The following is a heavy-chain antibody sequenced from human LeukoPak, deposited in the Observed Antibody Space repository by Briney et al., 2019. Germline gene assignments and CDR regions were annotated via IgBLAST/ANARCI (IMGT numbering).Heavy chain of an antibody. V-gene: IGHV3-21*01. J-gene: IGHJ4*02. CDR2: ISSSSTYI. D-gene: IGHD1-26*01. CDR1: GFTFSSYA. CDR3: ARGGGSYYRGDY. Sequence: GRSLRLSCAASGFTFSSYAVHWVRQAPCKGLEWVSSISSSSTYIYYLDSVKGRFTVSRDNAENSLFLQMNSLRVEDTAVYYCARGGGSYYRGDYWGQGVLVTVSA.